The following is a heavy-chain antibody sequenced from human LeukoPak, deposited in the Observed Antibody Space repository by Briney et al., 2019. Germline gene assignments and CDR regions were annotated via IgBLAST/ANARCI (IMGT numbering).Heavy chain of an antibody. V-gene: IGHV3-20*04. CDR1: GYIFDDYG. Sequence: PGGSLRLSCAGSGYIFDDYGMRWVRQAPGKGLAWVAGITWNGGSTGYAASVKGRCTISRDNAKTALYLEMNSLRVEDTAFYYCVRLGRDGYTYGAAYWGQGALVTVSS. CDR2: ITWNGGST. D-gene: IGHD5-24*01. J-gene: IGHJ1*01. CDR3: VRLGRDGYTYGAAY.